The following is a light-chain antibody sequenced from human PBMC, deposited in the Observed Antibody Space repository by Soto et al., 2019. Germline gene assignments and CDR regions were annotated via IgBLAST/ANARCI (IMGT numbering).Light chain of an antibody. CDR3: SSYTSTTTRV. CDR2: EVS. CDR1: SSDVGGYKF. V-gene: IGLV2-14*01. J-gene: IGLJ1*01. Sequence: QSVLTQPASVSGSPGQSITISCTGTSSDVGGYKFVSWYQQHPGKAPKLMIYEVSNRPSGVSSRFPGSKSGNTASLTISGLQAEDEADYYCSSYTSTTTRVFGTGTKVTVL.